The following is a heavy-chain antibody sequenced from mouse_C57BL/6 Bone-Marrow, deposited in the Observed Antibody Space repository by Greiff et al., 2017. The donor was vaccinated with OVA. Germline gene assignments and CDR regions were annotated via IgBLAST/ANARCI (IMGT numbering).Heavy chain of an antibody. CDR1: GYTFTSYW. J-gene: IGHJ3*01. CDR2: IYPSDSET. D-gene: IGHD4-1*01. CDR3: ARELTGTCAY. Sequence: VQLQQPGAELVRPGSSVKLSCKASGYTFTSYWMDWVKQRPGQGLEWIGNIYPSDSETHYNQKFKDKATLTVDKSSSTAYMQLSSLTSEDSAVYYCARELTGTCAYWGQGTLVTVSA. V-gene: IGHV1-61*01.